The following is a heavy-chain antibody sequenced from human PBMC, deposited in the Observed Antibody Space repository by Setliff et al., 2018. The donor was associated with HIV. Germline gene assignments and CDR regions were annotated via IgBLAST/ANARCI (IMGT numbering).Heavy chain of an antibody. D-gene: IGHD1-26*01. CDR3: AKVMITTTWAFDF. CDR2: IGGAYDGNT. CDR1: GFTFSTYS. Sequence: QSGGSLRLSCAASGFTFSTYSMVWVRQAPGKGLEWVSGIGGAYDGNTYHADSVKGRFTIFRENSKNIVYLQMSNLRAEDTALYYCAKVMITTTWAFDFWGQGTPVTVSS. V-gene: IGHV3-23*01. J-gene: IGHJ4*02.